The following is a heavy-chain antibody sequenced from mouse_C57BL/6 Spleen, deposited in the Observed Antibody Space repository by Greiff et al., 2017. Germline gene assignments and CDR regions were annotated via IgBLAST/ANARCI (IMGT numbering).Heavy chain of an antibody. CDR2: INSDGGST. Sequence: EVKLVESGGGLVQPGESLKLSCESNEYEFPSHDMSWVRKTPEKRLELVAAINSDGGSTYYPDTMERRFIISRDNTKKTLYRQMNSLRSEDTALYYCARQKLGRGYFDVWGTGTTVTVSS. CDR3: ARQKLGRGYFDV. J-gene: IGHJ1*03. CDR1: EYEFPSHD. V-gene: IGHV5-2*01. D-gene: IGHD4-1*01.